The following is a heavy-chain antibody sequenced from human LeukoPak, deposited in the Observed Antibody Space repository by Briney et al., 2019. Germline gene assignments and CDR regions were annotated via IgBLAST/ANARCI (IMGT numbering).Heavy chain of an antibody. D-gene: IGHD3-22*01. Sequence: ASVKVSCKASGYSFSSYGISWVRQAPGQGLEWMGWISAYNGNTNYAQQLQGRVTMTTDTSTSTANMGLRSLRSDDTAVYYCARAHPEYYDSRGRNPLDYWGQGTLVTVSS. J-gene: IGHJ4*02. V-gene: IGHV1-18*01. CDR1: GYSFSSYG. CDR3: ARAHPEYYDSRGRNPLDY. CDR2: ISAYNGNT.